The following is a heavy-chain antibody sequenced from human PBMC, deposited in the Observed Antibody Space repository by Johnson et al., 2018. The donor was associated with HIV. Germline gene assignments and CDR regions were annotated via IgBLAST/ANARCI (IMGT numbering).Heavy chain of an antibody. Sequence: LQLVESGGGVVRPGGSLRLSCAASGFTFVDYGMSWVRQAPGKGLEWVSGINLNGGSTGYADSVKGRFTISRDNAKNSLYLQMNSLRAEDTALYYCARAFLGHYYDSSGPVDIWGQGTMVTVSS. CDR3: ARAFLGHYYDSSGPVDI. CDR2: INLNGGST. J-gene: IGHJ3*02. V-gene: IGHV3-20*04. CDR1: GFTFVDYG. D-gene: IGHD3-22*01.